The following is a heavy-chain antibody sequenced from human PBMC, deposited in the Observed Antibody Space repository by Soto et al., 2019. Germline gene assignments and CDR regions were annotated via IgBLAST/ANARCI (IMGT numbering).Heavy chain of an antibody. J-gene: IGHJ5*02. V-gene: IGHV4-34*01. CDR2: INHSGST. Sequence: SENPSLTCAVYGGSFSGYYWTWIRQPPGTGLEWIGEINHSGSTNYNPSLKSRVMISLDTSKNQLSLTLTSVTAADTAVYYCARSGNNWFDPWGQGTLVTVSS. CDR1: GGSFSGYY. CDR3: ARSGNNWFDP.